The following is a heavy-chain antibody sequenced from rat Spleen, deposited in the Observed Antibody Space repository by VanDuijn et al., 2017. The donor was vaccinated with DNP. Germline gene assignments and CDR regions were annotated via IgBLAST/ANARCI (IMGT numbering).Heavy chain of an antibody. D-gene: IGHD4-3*01. V-gene: IGHV3-3*01. J-gene: IGHJ2*01. CDR3: ARMRGSGYDFDY. CDR2: INSAGST. CDR1: GYSITSSYR. Sequence: EVQLQESGPGLVKPSQSLSLTCSVTGYSITSSYRWNLIRKFPGNKLEWMGYINSAGSTNYNPSLKSRISITRDTSKNQFFLQVNSVTTEDTATYYCARMRGSGYDFDYWGQGVMVTVSS.